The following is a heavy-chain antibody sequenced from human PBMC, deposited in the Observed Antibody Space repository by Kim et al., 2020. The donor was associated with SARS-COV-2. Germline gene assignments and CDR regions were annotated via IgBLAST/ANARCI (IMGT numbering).Heavy chain of an antibody. CDR3: ARDIAVAGAAGAGGGYYFDY. CDR2: ISSSSSYT. V-gene: IGHV3-11*06. D-gene: IGHD6-19*01. J-gene: IGHJ4*02. CDR1: GFTFSDYY. Sequence: GGSLRLSCAASGFTFSDYYMSWIRQAPGKGLEWVSYISSSSSYTNYADSVKGRFTISRDNAKNSLYLQMNSLRAEDTAVYYCARDIAVAGAAGAGGGYYFDYWGQGTLVTVSS.